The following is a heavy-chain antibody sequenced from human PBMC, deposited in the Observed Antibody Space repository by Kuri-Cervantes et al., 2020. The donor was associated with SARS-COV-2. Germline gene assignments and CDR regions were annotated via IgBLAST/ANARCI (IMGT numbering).Heavy chain of an antibody. J-gene: IGHJ4*02. CDR3: AKHAMVRGVIITKAGGTDY. D-gene: IGHD3-10*01. Sequence: GGSLRLSCAASGFTFSSYAMSWVRQAPGEGLEWVSAISGSGGSTYYADSVKGRFTISRDNSKNTLYLQMNSLRAEDTAVYYCAKHAMVRGVIITKAGGTDYWGQGTLVTVSS. CDR1: GFTFSSYA. CDR2: ISGSGGST. V-gene: IGHV3-23*01.